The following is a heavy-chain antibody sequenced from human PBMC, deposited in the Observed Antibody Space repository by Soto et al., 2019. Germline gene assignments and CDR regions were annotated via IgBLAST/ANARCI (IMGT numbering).Heavy chain of an antibody. J-gene: IGHJ4*02. CDR1: GFTSSSYA. CDR3: ARDKISGRSWYGYFDY. D-gene: IGHD6-13*01. V-gene: IGHV3-30-3*01. Sequence: PGGSLRLSCAASGFTSSSYAMHWVRQAPGKGLEWVAVISYDGSNKYYADSVKGRFTISRDNSKNTLYLQMNSLRAEDTAVYYCARDKISGRSWYGYFDYWGQGTLVTVSS. CDR2: ISYDGSNK.